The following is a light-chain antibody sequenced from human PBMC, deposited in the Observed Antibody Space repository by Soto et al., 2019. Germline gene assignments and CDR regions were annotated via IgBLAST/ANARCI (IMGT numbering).Light chain of an antibody. J-gene: IGKJ4*01. V-gene: IGKV1-9*01. Sequence: LSQSPSSLSAYVGDSVTITFRASQGITSYLAWYQQKPGKAPNLLIYGASTLQSGVPSRFSGSGTGTDFTLTINSLQAEDFATYYCQQTRSYPSPFGG. CDR1: QGITSY. CDR3: QQTRSYPSP. CDR2: GAS.